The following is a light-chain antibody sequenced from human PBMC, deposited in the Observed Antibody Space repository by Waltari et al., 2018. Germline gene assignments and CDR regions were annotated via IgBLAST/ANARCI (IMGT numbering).Light chain of an antibody. J-gene: IGLJ3*02. CDR1: SSDVGSYNL. V-gene: IGLV2-23*01. Sequence: QSALTQPASVSGSPGQSITISCTGTSSDVGSYNLVSCYQQHPGKAPTLLIYEDTKRPSGVSNRFSGSKSGNTASLTISGLQAEDEADYYCCSYAGSSIWVFGGGTELTVL. CDR2: EDT. CDR3: CSYAGSSIWV.